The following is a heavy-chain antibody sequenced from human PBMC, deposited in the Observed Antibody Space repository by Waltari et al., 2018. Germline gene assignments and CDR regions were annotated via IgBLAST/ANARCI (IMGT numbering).Heavy chain of an antibody. J-gene: IGHJ4*02. Sequence: EVHLVESGGVVVQPGGSLRLSCAASGFTVDDYTMHWVRQAPGKGLEWVSLIGWDGGTTSYADSVEGRFTISRDNRRNSLYLQMNGLTTEDTAVYYCANEDTALDGGIEQWGQGTLVTVSS. CDR1: GFTVDDYT. D-gene: IGHD5-18*01. CDR3: ANEDTALDGGIEQ. CDR2: IGWDGGTT. V-gene: IGHV3-43*01.